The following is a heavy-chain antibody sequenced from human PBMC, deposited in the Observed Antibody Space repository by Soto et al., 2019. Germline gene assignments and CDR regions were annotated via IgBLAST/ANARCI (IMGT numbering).Heavy chain of an antibody. J-gene: IGHJ3*02. CDR1: GGSINNDSYS. CDR3: ASGMGHVCNDAFDI. D-gene: IGHD1-26*01. Sequence: QLQLQESGSGLVKPSQTLSLTCAVSGGSINNDSYSWSWIRQPPGKGLEWIAYIYHSGSTYYNPSLKSRVTISVDRSKNQFSLKLTSVTAADTAVYYCASGMGHVCNDAFDIWGQGTMVTVSS. V-gene: IGHV4-30-2*01. CDR2: IYHSGST.